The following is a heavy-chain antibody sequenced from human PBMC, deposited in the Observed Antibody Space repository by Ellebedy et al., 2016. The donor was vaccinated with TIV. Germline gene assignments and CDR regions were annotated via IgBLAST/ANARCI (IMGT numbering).Heavy chain of an antibody. J-gene: IGHJ4*02. CDR2: IKSKTDYATR. CDR1: GFTFSNAW. D-gene: IGHD2-15*01. CDR3: AAGTGRTDFDC. V-gene: IGHV3-15*01. Sequence: GGSLRLXXAASGFTFSNAWMSWVRQAPGKGLEWVGRIKSKTDYATRDYAAPLKGRFSISRDDSKNTVYLQMNSLQSGDTAVYYCAAGTGRTDFDCWGQGTLVTVSS.